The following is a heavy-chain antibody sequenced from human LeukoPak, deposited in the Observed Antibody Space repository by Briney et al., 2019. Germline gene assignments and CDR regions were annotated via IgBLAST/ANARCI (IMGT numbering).Heavy chain of an antibody. CDR3: ARSGDGYRPFDY. CDR2: ISSSSSYI. V-gene: IGHV3-21*01. D-gene: IGHD5-24*01. J-gene: IGHJ4*02. CDR1: GFTFSSYS. Sequence: PGGSLRLSCAASGFTFSSYSMNWVRQAPGKGLEWVSSISSSSSYIYYADSVKGRLTISRDNAKNSLYLQMNSLRAEDTAVYYCARSGDGYRPFDYWGQGTLVTVSS.